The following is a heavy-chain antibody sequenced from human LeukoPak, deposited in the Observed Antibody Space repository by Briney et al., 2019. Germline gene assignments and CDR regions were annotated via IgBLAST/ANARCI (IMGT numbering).Heavy chain of an antibody. Sequence: GGSLRLSCAASGFTFSSYAMHWVRQAPGKGLEWVAVISHDGSNKYYADSVKGRFTISRDNSKNTLYLQMNSLRAEDTAVYYCARDWRELSDYWGQGTLVTVSS. V-gene: IGHV3-30-3*01. CDR1: GFTFSSYA. D-gene: IGHD1-26*01. CDR2: ISHDGSNK. J-gene: IGHJ4*02. CDR3: ARDWRELSDY.